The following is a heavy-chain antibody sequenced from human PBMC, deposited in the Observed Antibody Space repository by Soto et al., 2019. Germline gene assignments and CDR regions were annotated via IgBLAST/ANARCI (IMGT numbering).Heavy chain of an antibody. V-gene: IGHV3-53*01. CDR2: VYSTGST. J-gene: IGHJ4*02. CDR3: AREGMGFGY. Sequence: GGSLRLSCAASGFTVSSYYMSWVRQAPGKGLEWVSVVYSTGSTYYADSVKGRFTISRDISKNMIYLQMDSLRAEDTAVYYCAREGMGFGYWGQGTLVTAPQ. D-gene: IGHD1-26*01. CDR1: GFTVSSYY.